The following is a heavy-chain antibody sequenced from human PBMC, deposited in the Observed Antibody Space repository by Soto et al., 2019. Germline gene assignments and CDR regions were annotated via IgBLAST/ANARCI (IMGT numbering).Heavy chain of an antibody. V-gene: IGHV3-23*01. CDR3: ARSIYVDIVATTTFDY. D-gene: IGHD5-12*01. J-gene: IGHJ4*02. Sequence: GGSLRLSCAASGFTISNYAVTWVRRAPGKGLEWVSDISGSGGSRYYADSVKGRFTISRDNSKNTLYLQMNSLRAEDTAVYYCARSIYVDIVATTTFDYWRQGTLVTVSS. CDR2: ISGSGGSR. CDR1: GFTISNYA.